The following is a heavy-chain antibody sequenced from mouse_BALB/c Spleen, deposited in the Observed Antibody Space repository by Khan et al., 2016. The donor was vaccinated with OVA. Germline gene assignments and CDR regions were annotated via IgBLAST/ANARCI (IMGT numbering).Heavy chain of an antibody. CDR1: GFTFSTYG. J-gene: IGHJ3*01. Sequence: EVELVESGGDFVRPGGSLKLSCAASGFTFSTYGMSWVRQTPDKRLEWVATINTGGAYTYYPDSVKGRFTISRDNAKNTLYPQLSSLKSEYTAIYYCARLAYYYNSEGFAYWGQGTLVTVSA. D-gene: IGHD1-1*01. CDR2: INTGGAYT. V-gene: IGHV5-6*01. CDR3: ARLAYYYNSEGFAY.